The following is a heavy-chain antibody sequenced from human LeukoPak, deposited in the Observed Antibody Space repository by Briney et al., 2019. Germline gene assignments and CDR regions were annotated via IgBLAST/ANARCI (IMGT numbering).Heavy chain of an antibody. CDR1: GFTFSSYA. Sequence: GGSLRLSCAASGFTFSSYAMSWVRQAPGKGLEWVAVISYDGSNKYYADSVKGRFTISRDNSKNTLYLQMNSLRAEDTAVYYCARDFTIFGVVPGMEIDYWGQGTLVTVSS. D-gene: IGHD3-3*01. V-gene: IGHV3-30-3*01. CDR2: ISYDGSNK. J-gene: IGHJ4*02. CDR3: ARDFTIFGVVPGMEIDY.